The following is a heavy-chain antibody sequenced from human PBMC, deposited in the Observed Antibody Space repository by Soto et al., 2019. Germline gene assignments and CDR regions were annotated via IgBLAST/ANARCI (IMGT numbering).Heavy chain of an antibody. CDR1: GFTFSSYG. D-gene: IGHD2-2*01. Sequence: GGSLRLSCVASGFTFSSYGMSWVRQAPGKGLERVSFISGSGGSTYYADSVKGRFTISRDNSRNTLYLQMNSLRAEDTAAYYCAKEGDIVVVPAAWDYWGQGTLVTVSS. J-gene: IGHJ4*02. V-gene: IGHV3-23*01. CDR3: AKEGDIVVVPAAWDY. CDR2: ISGSGGST.